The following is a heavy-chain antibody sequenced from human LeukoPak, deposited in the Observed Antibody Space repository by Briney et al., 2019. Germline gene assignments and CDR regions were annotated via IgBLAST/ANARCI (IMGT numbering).Heavy chain of an antibody. D-gene: IGHD5-12*01. J-gene: IGHJ4*02. Sequence: ASVKVSRKASGYTFTSYYMHWVRQAPGQGLEWMGIINPSGGSTSYAQKFQGRVTMTRDTSTSTVYMELSSLRSEDTAVYYCARVDSGDYFDYWGQGTLVTVSS. CDR2: INPSGGST. CDR3: ARVDSGDYFDY. V-gene: IGHV1-46*01. CDR1: GYTFTSYY.